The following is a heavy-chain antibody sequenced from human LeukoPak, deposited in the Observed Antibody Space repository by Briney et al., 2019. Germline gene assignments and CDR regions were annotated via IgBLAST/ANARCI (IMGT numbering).Heavy chain of an antibody. CDR1: GFTFDDYA. V-gene: IGHV3-9*01. J-gene: IGHJ4*02. CDR3: AKDSGAYDSSGHVDY. D-gene: IGHD3-22*01. Sequence: GGSLRLSCAASGFTFDDYAMHWVRHAPGKGLEWVSGISWNSGSIGYADSVKGRFTISGDNAKNSLYLQMNSLRAEDTALYYCAKDSGAYDSSGHVDYWGQGTLVTVSS. CDR2: ISWNSGSI.